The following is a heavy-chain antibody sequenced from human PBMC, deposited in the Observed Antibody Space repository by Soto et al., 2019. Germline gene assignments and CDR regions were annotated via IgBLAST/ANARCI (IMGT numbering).Heavy chain of an antibody. Sequence: SETLSLTCTVSGGSISSYYWSWIRQPPGKGLEWIGYIYHSGSTNYNPSLKSRVTISVDKSKNQFSLKLSSVTAADTAVYYCARISGSYYYGMDVSGQGTTVTVSS. V-gene: IGHV4-59*12. CDR1: GGSISSYY. CDR2: IYHSGST. J-gene: IGHJ6*02. D-gene: IGHD1-26*01. CDR3: ARISGSYYYGMDV.